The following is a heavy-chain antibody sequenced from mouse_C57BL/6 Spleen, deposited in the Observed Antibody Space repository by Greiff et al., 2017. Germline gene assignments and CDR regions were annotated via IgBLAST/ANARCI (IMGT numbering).Heavy chain of an antibody. CDR2: ISSGGSYT. D-gene: IGHD4-1*01. J-gene: IGHJ1*03. CDR1: GFTFSSYG. Sequence: EVKVVESGGDLVKPGGSLKLSCAASGFTFSSYGMSWVRQTPDKRLEWVATISSGGSYTYYPDSVKGRFTISRDNAKNTLYLQMSSLKSEDTAMYYCARHELGRSWYFDVWGTGTTVTVSS. CDR3: ARHELGRSWYFDV. V-gene: IGHV5-6*01.